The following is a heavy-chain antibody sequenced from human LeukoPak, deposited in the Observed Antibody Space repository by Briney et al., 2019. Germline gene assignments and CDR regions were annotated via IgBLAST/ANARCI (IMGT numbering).Heavy chain of an antibody. Sequence: GGSLRLSCAASGFTFTSYSMNWVRQAPGKGLEWVSYISGSSSAIHYADSVKGRFTISRDNANNSLYLQMNSLRAEDTAVYYCARGCGSLSLGYWGQGTLVTVSS. CDR3: ARGCGSLSLGY. J-gene: IGHJ4*02. D-gene: IGHD1-26*01. CDR2: ISGSSSAI. V-gene: IGHV3-48*04. CDR1: GFTFTSYS.